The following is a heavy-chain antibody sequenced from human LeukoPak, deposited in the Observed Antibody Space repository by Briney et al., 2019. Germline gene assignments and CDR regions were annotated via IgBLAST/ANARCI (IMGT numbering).Heavy chain of an antibody. D-gene: IGHD1-26*01. CDR3: ASWPSVRGGIDY. CDR2: INPNSGGT. V-gene: IGHV1-2*02. Sequence: AASVKVSCKASGYTFTGYYMHWVRQAPGQGLEWMGWINPNSGGTNYAQKLQGRVTMTRDTSISTAYMELSRLSSDDTAVYYCASWPSVRGGIDYWGQGPLVTVSS. J-gene: IGHJ4*02. CDR1: GYTFTGYY.